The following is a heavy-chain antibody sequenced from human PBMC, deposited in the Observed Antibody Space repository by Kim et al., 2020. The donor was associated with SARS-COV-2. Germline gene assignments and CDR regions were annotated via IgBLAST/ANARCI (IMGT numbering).Heavy chain of an antibody. D-gene: IGHD3-10*01. CDR1: GDSVSSNSAA. J-gene: IGHJ6*02. CDR2: TYYRSKWYN. CDR3: VRDLRTTSGRNNYYGMDV. Sequence: SQTLSLTCAISGDSVSSNSAAWNWIRQSPSRGLEWLGRTYYRSKWYNDYAVSAKSRITINPDTSKNQLSLQLNSVTPEDTAVYYCVRDLRTTSGRNNYYGMDVWGQGTTVTVSS. V-gene: IGHV6-1*01.